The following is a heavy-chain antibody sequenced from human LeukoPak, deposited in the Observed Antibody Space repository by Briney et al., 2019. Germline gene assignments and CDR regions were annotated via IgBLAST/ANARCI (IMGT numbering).Heavy chain of an antibody. J-gene: IGHJ3*02. Sequence: PGGSLRLSCAASGFTFSSYSMNWVRQAPGKGLEWVLYISSSSSTIYYADSVKGRFTISRDNAKNSLYLQMNSLRAEDTAVYYCARGLSGYSPDAFDIWGQGTMVTVSS. CDR2: ISSSSSTI. D-gene: IGHD5-18*01. V-gene: IGHV3-48*04. CDR3: ARGLSGYSPDAFDI. CDR1: GFTFSSYS.